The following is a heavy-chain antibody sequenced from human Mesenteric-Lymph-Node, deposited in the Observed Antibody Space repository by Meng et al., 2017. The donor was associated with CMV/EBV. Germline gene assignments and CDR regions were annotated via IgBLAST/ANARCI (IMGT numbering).Heavy chain of an antibody. CDR3: ARDSSSWYFDY. D-gene: IGHD6-13*01. J-gene: IGHJ4*02. V-gene: IGHV3-74*01. CDR1: GFTFSSYW. Sequence: GESLKISCAASGFTFSSYWMHWVRQAPGKGLVWVSRINSDGSSTNYADSVKGRFTISRDNAKNTLYLQMNSLRAEDTAVYYCARDSSSWYFDYWGQGTLVTVSS. CDR2: INSDGSST.